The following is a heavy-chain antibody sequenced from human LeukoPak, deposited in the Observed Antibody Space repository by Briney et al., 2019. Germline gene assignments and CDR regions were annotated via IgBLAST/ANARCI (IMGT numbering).Heavy chain of an antibody. V-gene: IGHV3-66*01. CDR3: TRVAVTTSSDAFDV. D-gene: IGHD4-17*01. CDR1: GIIVSDNY. Sequence: PGGSLRLSCAASGIIVSDNYMSWVRQTPGRGLEWLSIIYPGGDTYYPDSNSLMGRFTISRDISKNTLYLQMNILRAEDTGVYYCTRVAVTTSSDAFDVWGQGTMVTVSS. J-gene: IGHJ3*01. CDR2: IYPGGDT.